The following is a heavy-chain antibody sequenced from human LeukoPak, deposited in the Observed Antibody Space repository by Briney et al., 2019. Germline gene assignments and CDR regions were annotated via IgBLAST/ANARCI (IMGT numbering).Heavy chain of an antibody. D-gene: IGHD3-3*01. Sequence: GGSRRLSCAASGFTFSSYAMTWVRQAPGKGPEWVSGISGSGDTTFYADSVKGRFTISRDNSKNTVDLQMNSLRAEDTAVYYCAKRDNNDYYTGLHVFDVWGQGTMVTV. CDR2: ISGSGDTT. V-gene: IGHV3-23*01. CDR3: AKRDNNDYYTGLHVFDV. CDR1: GFTFSSYA. J-gene: IGHJ3*01.